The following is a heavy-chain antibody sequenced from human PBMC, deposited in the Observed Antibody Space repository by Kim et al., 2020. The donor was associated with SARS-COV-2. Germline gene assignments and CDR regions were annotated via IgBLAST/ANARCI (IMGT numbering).Heavy chain of an antibody. V-gene: IGHV3-9*01. CDR3: AKVGRGELLAYYYYYGMDV. Sequence: KCRFTVSRDNGKNSLYLQMNSVRGEDTALYYCAKVGRGELLAYYYYYGMDVWGQGTTVTVSS. D-gene: IGHD2-21*02. J-gene: IGHJ6*02.